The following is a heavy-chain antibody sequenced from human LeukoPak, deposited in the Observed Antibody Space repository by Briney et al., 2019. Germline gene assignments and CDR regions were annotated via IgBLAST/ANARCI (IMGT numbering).Heavy chain of an antibody. J-gene: IGHJ6*02. D-gene: IGHD1-7*01. Sequence: GGSLRLSCAASGFTFNYAWMSWVRQVPGKGLEWVGQAVSEIDGGTTDYATPVKGRFTISRDDSKSTLYLQMNSLKIEDTAVYYCTTDEDWNYARKDVWGQGATVIVSS. CDR3: TTDEDWNYARKDV. V-gene: IGHV3-15*04. CDR2: AVSEIDGGTT. CDR1: GFTFNYAW.